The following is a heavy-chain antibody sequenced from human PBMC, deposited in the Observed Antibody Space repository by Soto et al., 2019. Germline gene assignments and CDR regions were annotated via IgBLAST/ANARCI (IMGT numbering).Heavy chain of an antibody. D-gene: IGHD5-18*01. J-gene: IGHJ4*02. Sequence: GGSLRLSCAASGFTFSNAWMNWVRQAPGKWLEWVGRIKSKTDGGTTDYAAPVKGRFTISRDDSKNTLYLQMNSLKTEDTAVYYCTTDLILLAYSYVDYWGQGTLVTVSS. CDR1: GFTFSNAW. V-gene: IGHV3-15*07. CDR2: IKSKTDGGTT. CDR3: TTDLILLAYSYVDY.